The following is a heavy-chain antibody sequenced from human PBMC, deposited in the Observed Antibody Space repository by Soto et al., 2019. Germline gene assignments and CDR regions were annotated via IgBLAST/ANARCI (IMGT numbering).Heavy chain of an antibody. J-gene: IGHJ6*02. CDR3: ATGDCSSTSCYEDDYYYGMDV. CDR1: GGTFSSYA. D-gene: IGHD2-2*01. Sequence: SVKVSCKASGGTFSSYAISWVRQAPGQGLEWMGGIIPIFGTANYAQKFQGRVTITADESTSTAYMELSSLRSEDTAVYYCATGDCSSTSCYEDDYYYGMDVWGQGATVTVSS. CDR2: IIPIFGTA. V-gene: IGHV1-69*13.